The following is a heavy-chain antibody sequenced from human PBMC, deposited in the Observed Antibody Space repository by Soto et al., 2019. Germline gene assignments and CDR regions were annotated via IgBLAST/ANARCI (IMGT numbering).Heavy chain of an antibody. CDR1: GFTFSSYA. Sequence: GGSLRLSCAASGFTFSSYAMSWVRQAPGKGLEWVSAISGSSTSTYYADSVKGRFTISRDNAKNSLYLQMNSLRAEDTAVYYCAREIVVVPAAMGDYYYYYMDVWGKGTTVTVSS. V-gene: IGHV3-23*01. J-gene: IGHJ6*03. CDR2: ISGSSTST. CDR3: AREIVVVPAAMGDYYYYYMDV. D-gene: IGHD2-2*01.